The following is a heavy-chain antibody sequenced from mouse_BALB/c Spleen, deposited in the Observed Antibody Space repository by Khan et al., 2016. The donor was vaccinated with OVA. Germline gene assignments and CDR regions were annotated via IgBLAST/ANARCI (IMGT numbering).Heavy chain of an antibody. CDR3: ARVYGGDFDY. J-gene: IGHJ2*01. CDR1: GYSITSDYA. V-gene: IGHV3-2*02. CDR2: ISYNGNT. D-gene: IGHD1-1*01. Sequence: VQLKESGPGLVKPSQSLSLICTVTGYSITSDYAWNWIRQFPGNKLEWMGFISYNGNTNYNPSLKSRISITRDTSKTQFFLHLNSVTTEDTATYYCARVYGGDFDYWGQGTTLTVSS.